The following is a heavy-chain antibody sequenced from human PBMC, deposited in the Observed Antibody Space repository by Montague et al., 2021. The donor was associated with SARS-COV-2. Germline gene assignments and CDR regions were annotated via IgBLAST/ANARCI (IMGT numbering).Heavy chain of an antibody. D-gene: IGHD3-3*02. CDR3: ARDADTSSHFGIFDQ. V-gene: IGHV3-33*01. J-gene: IGHJ6*02. CDR1: GLTFGSYG. Sequence: SLRLSCAASGLTFGSYGIHWVRQAPGKGLEWVAVVWAGDGSRTNYADSVKARFTVSRDNSRNTVYLQMDSLRVEDTAVYYCARDADTSSHFGIFDQWGQGTTVTVSS. CDR2: VWAGDGSRT.